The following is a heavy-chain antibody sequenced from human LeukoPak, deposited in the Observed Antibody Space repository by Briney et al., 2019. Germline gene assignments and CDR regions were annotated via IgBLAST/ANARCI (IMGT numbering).Heavy chain of an antibody. Sequence: SETLSLTCAVYGGSFSGYYWSWIRQPPGKGLEWIGEVKHSGSTTYNPSLKSRVTISGDTSKNQFSLKLSSVTAADTAVYYCARVRPRSIAVAARNAFDIWGQGTMVTVSS. J-gene: IGHJ3*02. CDR1: GGSFSGYY. D-gene: IGHD6-19*01. CDR3: ARVRPRSIAVAARNAFDI. CDR2: VKHSGST. V-gene: IGHV4-34*01.